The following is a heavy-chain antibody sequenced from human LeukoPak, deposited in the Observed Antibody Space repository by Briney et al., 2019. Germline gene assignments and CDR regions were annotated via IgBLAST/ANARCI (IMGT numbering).Heavy chain of an antibody. D-gene: IGHD3-10*01. Sequence: GESLKISGKGSGYSFTSYWIGWVRQMPGKGLDWMGIIYPGDSGTRYSPSFQGQVTISADKSISTAYLQWSSLKASDTAMYYCARQTVRGVCGMDVWGKGTTVTVSS. V-gene: IGHV5-51*01. CDR3: ARQTVRGVCGMDV. CDR1: GYSFTSYW. CDR2: IYPGDSGT. J-gene: IGHJ6*04.